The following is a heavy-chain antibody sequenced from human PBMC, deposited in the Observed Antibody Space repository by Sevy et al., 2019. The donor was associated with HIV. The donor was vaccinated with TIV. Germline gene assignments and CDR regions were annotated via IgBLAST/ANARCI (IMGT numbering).Heavy chain of an antibody. D-gene: IGHD6-6*01. Sequence: GGSLRLSCAASGFTFSSYGMHWVRQAPGKGLEWVAVISYDGSNKYYADSVKGRFTISRDNSKNTLYLQMNSRRAEDTAVYYCAKTEGSSSSGFDYWGQGTLVTVSS. V-gene: IGHV3-30*18. CDR3: AKTEGSSSSGFDY. CDR2: ISYDGSNK. CDR1: GFTFSSYG. J-gene: IGHJ4*02.